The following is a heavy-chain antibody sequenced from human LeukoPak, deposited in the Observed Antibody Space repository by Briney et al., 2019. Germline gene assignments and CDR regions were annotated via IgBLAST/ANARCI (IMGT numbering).Heavy chain of an antibody. CDR1: GGSFSGYY. V-gene: IGHV4-34*01. Sequence: PSETLSLTCAVYGGSFSGYYWSWIRQPPGKGLEWIGEINHSGSTNYNPSLKSRVTISVDTSKNQFSLKLSSVTAADTAVYYCARRPHSYYYGSASYYYFDYWGQGTLVTVSS. CDR2: INHSGST. J-gene: IGHJ4*02. CDR3: ARRPHSYYYGSASYYYFDY. D-gene: IGHD3-10*01.